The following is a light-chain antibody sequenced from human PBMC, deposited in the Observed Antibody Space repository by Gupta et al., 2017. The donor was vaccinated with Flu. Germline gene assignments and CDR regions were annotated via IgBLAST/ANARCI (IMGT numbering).Light chain of an antibody. J-gene: IGKJ4*01. Sequence: DTQLTQSPSFVSASVGDTVTINCRASEDLIVWLAWYQQKPGRAPKVLISAATRLESGVPLRFRGRGSGTDFTLTISDLQPEDFATYYCQQALHFPLTFGGGTTVEI. CDR1: EDLIVW. CDR3: QQALHFPLT. V-gene: IGKV1-12*02. CDR2: AAT.